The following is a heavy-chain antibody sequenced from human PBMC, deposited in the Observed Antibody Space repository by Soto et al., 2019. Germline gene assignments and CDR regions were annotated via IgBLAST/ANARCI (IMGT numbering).Heavy chain of an antibody. CDR3: ARPRTTVVTQAYFYL. J-gene: IGHJ5*02. V-gene: IGHV4-39*01. CDR2: IYYSGRT. CDR1: GESLSSSSYY. Sequence: LSLTCIVAGESLSSSSYYWGWIRQPPGKGLEWIGSIYYSGRTDYNTSFKSRVTISIDTSKNQFSQKLSSVTATDTAVYYCARPRTTVVTQAYFYLCGQGALVTVSS. D-gene: IGHD2-21*02.